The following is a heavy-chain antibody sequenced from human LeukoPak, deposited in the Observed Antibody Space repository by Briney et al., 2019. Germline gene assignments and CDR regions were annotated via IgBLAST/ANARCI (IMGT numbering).Heavy chain of an antibody. CDR3: AREGWSSGFKEGTGAFDI. CDR1: GGTFSSYA. Sequence: ASVKVSCKASGGTFSSYAISWVRRAPGQGLEWMGGIIPIFGTANYAQKFQGRVTITTDESTSTAYMELSSLRSEDTAVYYCAREGWSSGFKEGTGAFDIWGQGTMVTVSS. CDR2: IIPIFGTA. D-gene: IGHD6-19*01. J-gene: IGHJ3*02. V-gene: IGHV1-69*05.